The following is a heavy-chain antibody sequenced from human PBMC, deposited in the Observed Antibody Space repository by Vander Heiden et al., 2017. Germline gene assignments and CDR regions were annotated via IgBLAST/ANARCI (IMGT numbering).Heavy chain of an antibody. J-gene: IGHJ3*02. CDR2: ISRSGSTI. CDR3: ARERYAFDI. CDR1: GFTLSDDY. D-gene: IGHD4-17*01. Sequence: QVQLVGSWGGLVKPGGALGLSCSASGFTLSDDYMSWIRQAPGKGLEWVSYISRSGSTIYYADSVKGRFTISRDNAKNSLYLQMNSLRAEDTAVYYCARERYAFDIWGQGTMVTVSS. V-gene: IGHV3-11*01.